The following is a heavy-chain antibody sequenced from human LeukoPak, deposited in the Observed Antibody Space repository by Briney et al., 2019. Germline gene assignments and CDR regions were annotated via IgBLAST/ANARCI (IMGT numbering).Heavy chain of an antibody. CDR1: GGTFRTYS. CDR3: ARVDRYHFYLDV. CDR2: IIPIFGTP. V-gene: IGHV1-69*05. Sequence: SVKVSCKASGGTFRTYSVTWVRQAPGQGLEWMGGIIPIFGTPNYAQKFQGRVKVTTDDATGTAYMELSRLMSEDTAIYYCARVDRYHFYLDVWGKGTPVTVSS. J-gene: IGHJ6*03.